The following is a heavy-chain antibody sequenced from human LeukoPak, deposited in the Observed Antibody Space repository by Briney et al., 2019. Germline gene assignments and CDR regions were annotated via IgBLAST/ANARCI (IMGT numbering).Heavy chain of an antibody. J-gene: IGHJ4*02. CDR1: GFTVSSNY. D-gene: IGHD3-22*01. V-gene: IGHV3-66*01. CDR2: IYSGGST. Sequence: GGSLRLSCAASGFTVSSNYMSWVRQAPGKGLEWVSVIYSGGSTYYADSVKGRFTISRDNSKNTLYLQMNSLRAEDTAVYYCARAPYYYDSSGYYYYYFDYWGQGTLVTVSS. CDR3: ARAPYYYDSSGYYYYYFDY.